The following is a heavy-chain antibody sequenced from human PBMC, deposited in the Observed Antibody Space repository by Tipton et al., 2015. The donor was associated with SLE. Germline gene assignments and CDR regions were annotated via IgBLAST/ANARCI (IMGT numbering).Heavy chain of an antibody. Sequence: TLSLTCTVSGGSISSGSYYWSWIRQPAGKGLEWVGHIYTSGRTNYNPSLKSRVTISVGTSKNQFSLKLSSVTAADTAVYYCARELVEPAAVTWAYYFDYWGQGTLVTVSS. CDR2: IYTSGRT. V-gene: IGHV4-61*09. J-gene: IGHJ4*02. D-gene: IGHD2-2*01. CDR1: GGSISSGSYY. CDR3: ARELVEPAAVTWAYYFDY.